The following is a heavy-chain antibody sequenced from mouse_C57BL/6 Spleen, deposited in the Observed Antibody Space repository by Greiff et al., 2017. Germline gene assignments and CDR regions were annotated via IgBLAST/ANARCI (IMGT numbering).Heavy chain of an antibody. CDR1: GYTFTNYG. V-gene: IGHV1-15*01. D-gene: IGHD1-1*01. CDR3: TRRSFATVDPYWYFGG. CDR2: IYPETGGT. J-gene: IGHJ1*03. Sequence: QVQLQQPGAELVRPGASVTLSCKASGYTFTNYGMNWVKQRPVHGLEWIGAIYPETGGTDYNQKFKGKAILTADTSSSTAYMQLRSLTSEDSAVYYCTRRSFATVDPYWYFGGWGTGATVTVS.